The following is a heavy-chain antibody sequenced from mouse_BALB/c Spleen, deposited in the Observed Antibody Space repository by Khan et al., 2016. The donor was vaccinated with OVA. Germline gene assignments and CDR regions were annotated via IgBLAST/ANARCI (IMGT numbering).Heavy chain of an antibody. CDR1: GYTFINYW. D-gene: IGHD1-1*01. J-gene: IGHJ2*01. CDR3: ARRVLRWDFDY. V-gene: IGHV1-7*01. Sequence: VQLQQSGAELAKPGASVKMSCKASGYTFINYWILWVKQRPGQGLEWIGYINPSTGYTEYNQNFKDKATLTADKSSSTAYMQLSSLTSEDSAVYYGARRVLRWDFDYWGQGTTLTVSS. CDR2: INPSTGYT.